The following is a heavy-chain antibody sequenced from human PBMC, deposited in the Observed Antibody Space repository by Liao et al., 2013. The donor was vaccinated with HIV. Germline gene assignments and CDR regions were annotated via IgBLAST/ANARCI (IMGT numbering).Heavy chain of an antibody. CDR3: GRGTGGPFDH. J-gene: IGHJ4*02. V-gene: IGHV4-39*07. CDR1: GGSISNSNYQ. D-gene: IGHD3-16*01. Sequence: QLQLQESGPGLVKPSETLSLTCTVSGGSISNSNYQWGWIRQPPGKGLEWVGRIYATATGNKKYNPALQNRVVMSMDTSMNRFSLTLNSVTAADTAVYYCGRGTGGPFDHWGQGILVTVSS. CDR2: IYATATGNK.